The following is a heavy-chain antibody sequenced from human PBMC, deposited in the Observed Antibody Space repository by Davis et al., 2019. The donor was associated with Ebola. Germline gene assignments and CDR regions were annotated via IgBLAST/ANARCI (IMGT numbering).Heavy chain of an antibody. CDR3: ARGHGSSPDNWFDP. CDR1: GFTFSSYW. Sequence: HTGGSLRLSCAASGFTFSSYWMHWVRQPPGKGLVWVSRINSDGSSTRYADSVKGRFTISRDNAKNTLYLQMNSLRAEDTAVYYCARGHGSSPDNWFDPWGQGTLVTVSS. V-gene: IGHV3-74*01. CDR2: INSDGSST. J-gene: IGHJ5*02. D-gene: IGHD1-26*01.